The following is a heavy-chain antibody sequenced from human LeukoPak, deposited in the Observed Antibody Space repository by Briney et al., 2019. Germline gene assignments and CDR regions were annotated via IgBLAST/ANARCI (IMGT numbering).Heavy chain of an antibody. CDR2: IYSSGST. Sequence: TSETLSLTCTVSGGSINSYYWSWIRQPAGKGLEWIGRIYSSGSTNYNPSLKSRVSMSVDTSKNQFSLKLTSVTATDTAVYYCARGGKATVVTMWGQGILVTVSS. J-gene: IGHJ4*02. CDR3: ARGGKATVVTM. CDR1: GGSINSYY. V-gene: IGHV4-4*07. D-gene: IGHD4-23*01.